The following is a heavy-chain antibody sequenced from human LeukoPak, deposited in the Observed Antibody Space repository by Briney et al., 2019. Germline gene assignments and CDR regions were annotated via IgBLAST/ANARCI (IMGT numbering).Heavy chain of an antibody. CDR2: IKQDGSEK. V-gene: IGHV3-7*01. J-gene: IGHJ6*03. CDR3: ARDGYSYGNYYYYYYMDV. CDR1: GFTFSSYW. Sequence: GGSLRLSCAASGFTFSSYWMSWFRQAPGKGLEWVANIKQDGSEKYYVDSVKGRFTISRDNAKNSLYLQMNSLRAEDTAVYYCARDGYSYGNYYYYYYMDVWGKGTTVTVSS. D-gene: IGHD5-18*01.